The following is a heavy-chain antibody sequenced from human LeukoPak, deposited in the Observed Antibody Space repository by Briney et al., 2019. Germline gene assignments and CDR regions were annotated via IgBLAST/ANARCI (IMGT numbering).Heavy chain of an antibody. V-gene: IGHV1-46*01. Sequence: ASVKVSCKASGYTFTSYYMHWVRQAPGQGLEWMGIINPSCGSTSYAQKFQGRVTMTRDTSTSTLYMELRSLRSEDTAVYYCARDYGGIAYWGQGTLVTVSS. D-gene: IGHD2-15*01. CDR1: GYTFTSYY. J-gene: IGHJ4*02. CDR2: INPSCGST. CDR3: ARDYGGIAY.